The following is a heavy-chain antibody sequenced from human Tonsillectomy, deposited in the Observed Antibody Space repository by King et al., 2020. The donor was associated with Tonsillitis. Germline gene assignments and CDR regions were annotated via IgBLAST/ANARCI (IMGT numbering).Heavy chain of an antibody. Sequence: VQLVQSGGGLVQPGGSLRLSCAVSGFTFSSYAMAWVRQAPGKGLEWVSCISGNADNTYYADSVKGRFTISRDNSKNTLFLQMNSLRAVDTAVYYCAKFLGDFPFYPNWFDPWGQGTLVTVSS. J-gene: IGHJ5*02. CDR2: ISGNADNT. CDR1: GFTFSSYA. D-gene: IGHD3-16*01. CDR3: AKFLGDFPFYPNWFDP. V-gene: IGHV3-23*04.